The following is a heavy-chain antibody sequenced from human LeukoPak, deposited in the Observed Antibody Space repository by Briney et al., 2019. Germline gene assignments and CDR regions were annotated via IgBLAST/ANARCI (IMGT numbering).Heavy chain of an antibody. J-gene: IGHJ5*02. V-gene: IGHV3-48*03. CDR1: EFTFSGVH. Sequence: PGGSLTLSCVASEFTFSGVHMDWVRQAPGKGLEWVAYISKESKAIYYADSVRGRFTIFRDNAKNSLFLRMNSLRAEDTGLYYCATYGLHNFAMDLWGQGTLVTVSS. D-gene: IGHD2-2*01. CDR2: ISKESKAI. CDR3: ATYGLHNFAMDL.